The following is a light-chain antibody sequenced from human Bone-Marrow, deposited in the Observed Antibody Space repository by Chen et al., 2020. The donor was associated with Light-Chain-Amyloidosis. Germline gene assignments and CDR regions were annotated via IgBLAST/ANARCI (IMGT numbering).Light chain of an antibody. Sequence: EIVLTQSPATLSLSPGERGTLSCRASQSVNNYLAWYQQKPGQAPRLLIYDASNRATGIPARFSGSGCGTGFTLTISRLEPEDFAGYDCQQRSNWPITFGPGTRLEI. CDR1: QSVNNY. CDR2: DAS. CDR3: QQRSNWPIT. J-gene: IGKJ5*01. V-gene: IGKV3-11*01.